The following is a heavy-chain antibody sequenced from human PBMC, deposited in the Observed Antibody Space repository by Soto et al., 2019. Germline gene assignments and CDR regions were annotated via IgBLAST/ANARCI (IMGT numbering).Heavy chain of an antibody. J-gene: IGHJ4*02. CDR3: AKGPHTNVGWPYYFES. CDR2: SSPRGDTI. Sequence: PGGSLRLSCVASGFSLANYPMNCVRQTPGKGLEWISYSSPRGDTISYADSVAGRFTISRDNARNSLSLHMSSLRDEDSALYYWAKGPHTNVGWPYYFESWGKGVPVTVSS. V-gene: IGHV3-48*02. D-gene: IGHD6-19*01. CDR1: GFSLANYP.